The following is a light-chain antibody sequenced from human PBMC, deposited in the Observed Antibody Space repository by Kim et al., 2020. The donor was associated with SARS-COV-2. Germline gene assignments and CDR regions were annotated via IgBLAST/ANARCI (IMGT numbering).Light chain of an antibody. Sequence: LVQTVRITCHGDSLRTYYASWYQQKPGQAPILVIYGKNSRPSGIPDRFSGSASGNTASLTVTEAQAVDEADYYCSSRDNRGDHVVFGGGTQLTVL. J-gene: IGLJ2*01. CDR2: GKN. V-gene: IGLV3-19*01. CDR1: SLRTYY. CDR3: SSRDNRGDHVV.